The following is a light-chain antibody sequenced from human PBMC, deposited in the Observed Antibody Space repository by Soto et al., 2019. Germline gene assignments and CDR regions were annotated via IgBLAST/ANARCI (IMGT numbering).Light chain of an antibody. J-gene: IGKJ2*01. CDR2: GAS. V-gene: IGKV3-15*01. CDR3: QQYNNWPPLYT. CDR1: QSVSSN. Sequence: EIVMTQSPATLSVSPGERATLSCRASQSVSSNLAWYQQKPGQAPRLLIYGASTRATGIPARFSGSGSGTEFTLTISNLQSEDFAVYCCQQYNNWPPLYTFGQGTKLEIK.